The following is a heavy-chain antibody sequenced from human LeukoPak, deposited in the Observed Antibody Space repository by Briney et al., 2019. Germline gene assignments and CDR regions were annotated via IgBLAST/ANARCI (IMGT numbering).Heavy chain of an antibody. CDR1: GFIFSRHG. J-gene: IGHJ4*02. CDR2: IKQGGNEE. D-gene: IGHD3-3*01. Sequence: GGSLRLSCAASGFIFSRHGMSWLRQAPGKGLEWVANIKQGGNEEYYVDSVKGRFTISRDNAENALYLQMNNLRVEDTAVYYCARTLSTTIFGVDPFDYWGQGTLVTVSS. CDR3: ARTLSTTIFGVDPFDY. V-gene: IGHV3-7*01.